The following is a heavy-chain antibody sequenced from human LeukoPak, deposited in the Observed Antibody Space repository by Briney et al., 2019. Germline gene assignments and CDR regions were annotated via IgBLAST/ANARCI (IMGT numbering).Heavy chain of an antibody. CDR1: GGTFSSYA. Sequence: SVKVSCKASGGTFSSYAISWVRQAPGQGLEWMGGIIPIFGTANYAQKFQGRVTITTDESTSTAYMELSSLRSEDTAVYYCARGRGIAAAGTFDYWGQGTLVTVSS. CDR3: ARGRGIAAAGTFDY. D-gene: IGHD6-13*01. CDR2: IIPIFGTA. J-gene: IGHJ4*02. V-gene: IGHV1-69*05.